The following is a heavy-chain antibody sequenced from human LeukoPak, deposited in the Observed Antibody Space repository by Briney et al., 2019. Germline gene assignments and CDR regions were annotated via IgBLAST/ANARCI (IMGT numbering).Heavy chain of an antibody. CDR1: GGSISSSSYY. CDR2: IYYSGST. J-gene: IGHJ4*02. V-gene: IGHV4-39*07. D-gene: IGHD5-24*01. CDR3: ARGLGRDGYNFDY. Sequence: PSETLSLTCTVSGGSISSSSYYWGWIRQPPGKGLEWIGSIYYSGSTNYNPSLKSRVTISVDTSKNQFSLKLSSVTAADTAVYYCARGLGRDGYNFDYWGQGTLVTVSS.